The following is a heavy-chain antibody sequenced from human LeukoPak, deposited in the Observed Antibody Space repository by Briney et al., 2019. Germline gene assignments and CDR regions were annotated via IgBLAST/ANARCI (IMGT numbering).Heavy chain of an antibody. J-gene: IGHJ4*02. CDR2: IYSGGST. Sequence: GGSLRLSCAASGFTVSSNYMSWVRQAPGKGLEWVSVIYSGGSTYYADSVKGRFTISRDNSKNTLYLQMNSLRAEDTAVYYCAKDMGSSGYYYDYWGQGTLVTVSS. CDR3: AKDMGSSGYYYDY. D-gene: IGHD3-22*01. CDR1: GFTVSSNY. V-gene: IGHV3-53*01.